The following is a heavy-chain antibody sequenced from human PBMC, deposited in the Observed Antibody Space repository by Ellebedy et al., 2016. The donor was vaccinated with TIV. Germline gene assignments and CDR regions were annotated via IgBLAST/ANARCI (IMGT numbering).Heavy chain of an antibody. CDR2: VYYSGST. CDR3: AKTPRDILTGWGAFDI. V-gene: IGHV4-59*01. J-gene: IGHJ3*02. CDR1: GASIRSYY. Sequence: SETLSLTCTVSGASIRSYYWSWIRQPPGKGLEWIGYVYYSGSTNYNPSLESRVTISLDTSKNQFSLKLSSVTAADTAVYYCAKTPRDILTGWGAFDIWGQGTMVTVSS. D-gene: IGHD3-9*01.